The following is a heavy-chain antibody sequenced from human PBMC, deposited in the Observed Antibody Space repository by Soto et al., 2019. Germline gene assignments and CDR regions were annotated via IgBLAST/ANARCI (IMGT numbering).Heavy chain of an antibody. J-gene: IGHJ5*02. Sequence: LGESLKLSCKGSGYSFTSYWISWVRQMPGKGLEWMGRIDPSDSYTNYSPSFQGHVTISADKSISTAYLQWSSLKASDTAMYYCARHDAQYNWFDPWGQGTLVTVSS. CDR3: ARHDAQYNWFDP. CDR1: GYSFTSYW. V-gene: IGHV5-10-1*01. CDR2: IDPSDSYT. D-gene: IGHD6-19*01.